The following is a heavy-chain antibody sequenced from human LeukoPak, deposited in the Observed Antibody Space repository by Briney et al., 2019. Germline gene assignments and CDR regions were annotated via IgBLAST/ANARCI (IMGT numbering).Heavy chain of an antibody. V-gene: IGHV3-9*01. CDR1: GFTFDDYA. D-gene: IGHD3-10*01. CDR3: AKVPYGLGSNTASFDY. CDR2: ISWNSVNI. J-gene: IGHJ4*02. Sequence: GGSLRLTCAASGFTFDDYAMHWVRQAPGKGLECVSGISWNSVNIGYADSVKGRFSISRDNAKNSLYLQMNSLRVEDTALYYCAKVPYGLGSNTASFDYWGQGTLVTVSS.